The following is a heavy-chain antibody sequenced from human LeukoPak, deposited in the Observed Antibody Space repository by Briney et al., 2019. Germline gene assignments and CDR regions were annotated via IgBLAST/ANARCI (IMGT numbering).Heavy chain of an antibody. D-gene: IGHD1-1*01. V-gene: IGHV4-39*01. J-gene: IGHJ5*02. CDR1: GGSISSSSYY. Sequence: SETLSLTCTVSGGSISSSSYYWGWIRQPPGKGLEWIGSIYYSGSTYYNPSLKSRVTISVDTSKNQFSLKLSSVTAADTAVYYCARRYPEVWFDPWGQGTLVTVSS. CDR3: ARRYPEVWFDP. CDR2: IYYSGST.